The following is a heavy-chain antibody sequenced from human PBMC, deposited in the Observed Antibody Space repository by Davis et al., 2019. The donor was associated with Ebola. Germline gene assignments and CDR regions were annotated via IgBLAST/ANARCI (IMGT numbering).Heavy chain of an antibody. V-gene: IGHV3-30*14. Sequence: GESLKISCAASGFTFNIYTMSWVRQAPGKGLEWVAVISYDGSNKYYADSVKGRFTISRDNSKNVLYLQLHTLRADDTAVYYFARHLNGDFWYFYVWGRGTLVTVSS. CDR1: GFTFNIYT. J-gene: IGHJ2*01. CDR3: ARHLNGDFWYFYV. D-gene: IGHD4-17*01. CDR2: ISYDGSNK.